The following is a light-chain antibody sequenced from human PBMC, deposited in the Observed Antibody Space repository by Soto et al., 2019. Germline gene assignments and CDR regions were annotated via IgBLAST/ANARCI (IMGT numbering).Light chain of an antibody. Sequence: DIVLTQSPGTLSLSPGERATLSCRASQSVSSRYLAWYQQKPGQAPRLLIYGASIRATRIPDRFSGSWSGTHFTLIISRLEPEEFAVYYCQQYGSSPPITFGQVTLLPIK. CDR3: QQYGSSPPIT. CDR2: GAS. V-gene: IGKV3-20*01. CDR1: QSVSSRY. J-gene: IGKJ5*01.